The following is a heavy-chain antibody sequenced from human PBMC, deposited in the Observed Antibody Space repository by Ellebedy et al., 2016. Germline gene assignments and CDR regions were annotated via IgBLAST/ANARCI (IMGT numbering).Heavy chain of an antibody. D-gene: IGHD5-18*01. V-gene: IGHV3-23*01. Sequence: GESLKISCAASGFTFSAYGMNWVRQAPGKGLEWVSSISSSGGSTYYANSVKGRFTISRDNSMNTLYLQINSLRAEDTAVYYCAKDRGSWIQVSDSWGQGTLVTVSS. J-gene: IGHJ5*02. CDR3: AKDRGSWIQVSDS. CDR2: ISSSGGST. CDR1: GFTFSAYG.